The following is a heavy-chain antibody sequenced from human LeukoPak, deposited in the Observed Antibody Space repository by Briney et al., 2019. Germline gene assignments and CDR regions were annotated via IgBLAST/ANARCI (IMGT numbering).Heavy chain of an antibody. V-gene: IGHV3-23*01. J-gene: IGHJ4*02. Sequence: GGSLRLSCAASGFTFSSYAMSWVRQAPGKGLEWVSAISGSGGSTYYADSVKGRFTISRDNSKNTLYLQMSSLRAEDTAVYYCAKSLPYYYYDSSGYFGGFDYWGQGTLVTVSS. CDR2: ISGSGGST. CDR3: AKSLPYYYYDSSGYFGGFDY. D-gene: IGHD3-22*01. CDR1: GFTFSSYA.